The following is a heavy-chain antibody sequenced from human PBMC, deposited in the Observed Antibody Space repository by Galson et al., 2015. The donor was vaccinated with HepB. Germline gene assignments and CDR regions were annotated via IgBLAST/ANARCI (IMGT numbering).Heavy chain of an antibody. CDR2: SSGDNENT. V-gene: IGHV1-18*04. CDR1: GYPFVTYG. Sequence: SVKVSCKASGYPFVTYGINWVRQAPGQGLEWMAWSSGDNENTNFASKFQDRVTLATDTSTNTVYMELRSLKSDDTAVYYCARDRGPHGDISGFPYWGQGTLVTVTS. D-gene: IGHD3-22*01. J-gene: IGHJ4*02. CDR3: ARDRGPHGDISGFPY.